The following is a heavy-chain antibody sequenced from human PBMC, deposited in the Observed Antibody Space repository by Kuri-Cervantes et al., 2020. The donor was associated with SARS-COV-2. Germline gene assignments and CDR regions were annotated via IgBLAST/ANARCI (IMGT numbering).Heavy chain of an antibody. Sequence: ESPKISCAGSGFTFSSYAMSWVRQAPGQGLEWVSGIIDSGDSTNYADSVKGRFTISRDNSKNTVYLEMDSLRADDTAVYYCAKDQLEQLLVYYYYMDVWGKGTTVTVSS. D-gene: IGHD6-19*01. CDR1: GFTFSSYA. J-gene: IGHJ6*03. CDR2: IIDSGDST. V-gene: IGHV3-23*01. CDR3: AKDQLEQLLVYYYYMDV.